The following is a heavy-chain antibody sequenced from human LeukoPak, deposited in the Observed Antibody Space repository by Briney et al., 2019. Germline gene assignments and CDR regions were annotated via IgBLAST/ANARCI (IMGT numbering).Heavy chain of an antibody. Sequence: SVKVSCKASGGTFSSYATSWVRQAPGQGLEWMGRIIPILGIANYAQKFQGRVTITADKSTSTAYMELSSLRSEDTAVYYCARDRGTGLFDYWGQGTLVTVSS. CDR1: GGTFSSYA. V-gene: IGHV1-69*04. CDR2: IIPILGIA. CDR3: ARDRGTGLFDY. D-gene: IGHD2-8*02. J-gene: IGHJ4*02.